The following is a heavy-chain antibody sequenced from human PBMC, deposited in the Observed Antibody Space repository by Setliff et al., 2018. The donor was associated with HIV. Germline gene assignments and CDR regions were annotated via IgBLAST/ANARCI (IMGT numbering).Heavy chain of an antibody. V-gene: IGHV3-49*04. D-gene: IGHD3-10*01. J-gene: IGHJ3*02. CDR1: EFNFNAYA. CDR2: IRENAYGGTT. Sequence: PGGSLRLSCTGSEFNFNAYAMSWVRQAPGKGLEWVGLIRENAYGGTTEHAASVRGRFTISRDDSKSIAYLQMNSLQTEDTAVYYCSTDVPFSGGALYRWGQGTMVTVSS. CDR3: STDVPFSGGALYR.